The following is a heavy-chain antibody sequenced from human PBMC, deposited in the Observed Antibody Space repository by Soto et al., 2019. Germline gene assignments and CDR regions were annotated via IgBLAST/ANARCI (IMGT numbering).Heavy chain of an antibody. CDR2: INHSGST. V-gene: IGHV4-39*07. J-gene: IGHJ5*02. CDR1: GGSISSSSYY. Sequence: SETLSLTCTVSGGSISSSSYYWGWIRQPPGKGLEWIGSINHSGSTNYNPSLKSRVTISVDTSKNQFSLKLSSVTAADTAVYYCARGGQQLTLYNWFDPWGQGTLVTVSS. CDR3: ARGGQQLTLYNWFDP. D-gene: IGHD6-13*01.